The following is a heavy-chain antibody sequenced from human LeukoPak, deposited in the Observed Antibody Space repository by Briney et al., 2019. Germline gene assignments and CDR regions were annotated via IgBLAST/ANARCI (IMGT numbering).Heavy chain of an antibody. J-gene: IGHJ4*02. D-gene: IGHD4-23*01. V-gene: IGHV4-39*01. CDR1: GGSISSSSYY. CDR3: ARRHDYGGNTFDY. Sequence: TSETLSLTCTVSGGSISSSSYYGGWIRQPPRKGLEWIGSIYYSGSTYYNPSLKIRVIISVDTSKNQCSLKLSSVTAADTAVYYCARRHDYGGNTFDYWGQGTLVTVSS. CDR2: IYYSGST.